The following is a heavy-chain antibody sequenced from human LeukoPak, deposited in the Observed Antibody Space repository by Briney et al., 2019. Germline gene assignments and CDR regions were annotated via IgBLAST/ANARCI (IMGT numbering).Heavy chain of an antibody. D-gene: IGHD6-19*01. CDR3: ARGQAVAGIFYY. V-gene: IGHV4-34*01. J-gene: IGHJ4*02. CDR2: INHSGST. CDR1: GGSFSGYY. Sequence: SETLSLTCAVYGGSFSGYYWSWIRQPPGKGLEWIGEINHSGSTNYNPSLKSRVTISVDTSKNQFSLKLSSVTAADTAVYYCARGQAVAGIFYYWGQGTPVTVSS.